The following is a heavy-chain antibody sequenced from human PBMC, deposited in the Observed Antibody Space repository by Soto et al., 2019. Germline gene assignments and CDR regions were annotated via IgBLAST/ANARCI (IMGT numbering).Heavy chain of an antibody. CDR1: GYTFTSYG. CDR2: ISAYNGNT. J-gene: IGHJ5*02. D-gene: IGHD6-19*01. V-gene: IGHV1-18*01. CDR3: ARDVSDSGSGWRFDP. Sequence: ASVKVSCKASGYTFTSYGISWVRQAPGQGLEWMGWISAYNGNTNYAQKLQGRVTMTTDTSTSTAYMELRSLRSDDTAVYYCARDVSDSGSGWRFDPWGQGTLVTVSS.